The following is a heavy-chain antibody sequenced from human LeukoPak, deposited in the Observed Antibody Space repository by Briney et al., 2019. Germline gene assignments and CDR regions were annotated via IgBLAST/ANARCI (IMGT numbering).Heavy chain of an antibody. D-gene: IGHD2-2*01. J-gene: IGHJ4*02. Sequence: GESLKISCKGSGYSLTSYWIGWVRQMPGKGLEWMGIIYPGDSDTRYSPSFQGQVTISADKSISTAYLQWSSLKASDTAMYYCARRGYCSSTSCYSFDYWGQGTLVTVSS. CDR3: ARRGYCSSTSCYSFDY. V-gene: IGHV5-51*01. CDR2: IYPGDSDT. CDR1: GYSLTSYW.